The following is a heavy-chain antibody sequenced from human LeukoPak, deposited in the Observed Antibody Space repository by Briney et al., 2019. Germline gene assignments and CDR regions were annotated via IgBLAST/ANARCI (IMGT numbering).Heavy chain of an antibody. CDR3: ARDRYRYGSGSYYKWYFDL. CDR2: INLSGRI. CDR1: GESFSGYS. Sequence: SETLSLTCAVYGESFSGYSSSWITETPGKGLEWMGEINLSGRINYNPSLKSRVAISVDTSKNQFSLKLSSVPAADTAVYYCARDRYRYGSGSYYKWYFDLWGRGTLVTVSS. V-gene: IGHV4-34*01. J-gene: IGHJ2*01. D-gene: IGHD3-10*01.